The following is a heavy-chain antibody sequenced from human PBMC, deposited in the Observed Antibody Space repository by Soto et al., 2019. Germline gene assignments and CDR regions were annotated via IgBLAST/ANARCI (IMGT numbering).Heavy chain of an antibody. CDR3: ARRNDYYDSSGYPDY. V-gene: IGHV3-30-3*01. D-gene: IGHD3-22*01. CDR2: ISYDGSNK. CDR1: GFPFSSYA. J-gene: IGHJ4*02. Sequence: GGSLRLSCASSGFPFSSYAMHWVRQAPGKGLEWVAVISYDGSNKYYADSVKGRFTISRDNSKNTLYLQMNSLRAEDTAVYYCARRNDYYDSSGYPDYWGQGTLVTVSS.